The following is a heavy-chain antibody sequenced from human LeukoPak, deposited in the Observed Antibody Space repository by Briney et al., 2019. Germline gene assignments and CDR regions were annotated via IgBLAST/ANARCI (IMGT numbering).Heavy chain of an antibody. CDR2: ISSRSSYI. V-gene: IGHV3-21*01. CDR3: ARDRRIAARPDWFDP. D-gene: IGHD6-6*01. CDR1: GFTFSSYS. J-gene: IGHJ5*02. Sequence: GGSLRLSCAASGFTFSSYSMNWVRQAPGKGLEWVSSISSRSSYIYYADSVKGRFTISRDNAKNSLYLQMNSLKAADTAVYYCARDRRIAARPDWFDPWGQGTLVTVSS.